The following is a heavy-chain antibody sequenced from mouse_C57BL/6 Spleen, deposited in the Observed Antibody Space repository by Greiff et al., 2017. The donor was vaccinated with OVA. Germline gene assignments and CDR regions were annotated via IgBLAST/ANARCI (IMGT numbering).Heavy chain of an antibody. CDR2: IYPRSGNT. J-gene: IGHJ2*01. CDR3: ARSGYYGSSLKGY. Sequence: VKLQESGAELARPGASVKLSCKASGYTFTSYGISWVKQRTGQGLEWIGEIYPRSGNTYYNEKFKGKATLTADKSSSTAYMELRSLTSEDSAVYFCARSGYYGSSLKGYWGQGTTLTVSS. V-gene: IGHV1-81*01. CDR1: GYTFTSYG. D-gene: IGHD1-1*01.